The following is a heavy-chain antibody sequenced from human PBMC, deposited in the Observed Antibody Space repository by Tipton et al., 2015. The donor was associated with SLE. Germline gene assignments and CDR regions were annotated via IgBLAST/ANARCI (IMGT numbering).Heavy chain of an antibody. CDR1: FFPFSNYA. V-gene: IGHV3-23*03. Sequence: GSLRLSCASSFFPFSNYAMTWVPQAPGKGLEWVAVIYSAGSTYYADFVKGRFTISRDNSKSMLFLQMNSLRAEDTAVYFCATDLWEVSSWGQGTLVTVPS. CDR2: IYSAGST. D-gene: IGHD1-26*01. J-gene: IGHJ5*02. CDR3: ATDLWEVSS.